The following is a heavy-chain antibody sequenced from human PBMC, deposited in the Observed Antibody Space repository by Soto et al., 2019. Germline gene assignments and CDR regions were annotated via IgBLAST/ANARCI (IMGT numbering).Heavy chain of an antibody. CDR2: ISWNSGSI. J-gene: IGHJ4*02. Sequence: EFQLVESGGGLVQPGRSLRLSCAASGFTFDDYAMHWVRQGPGKGLEWVAGISWNSGSIGYADSVKGRFTISRDNAKTSLYLEINSLRTEDTALYYCAKDSGGGVGLFDYWGQGSLVTVSS. CDR3: AKDSGGGVGLFDY. CDR1: GFTFDDYA. V-gene: IGHV3-9*01. D-gene: IGHD3-16*01.